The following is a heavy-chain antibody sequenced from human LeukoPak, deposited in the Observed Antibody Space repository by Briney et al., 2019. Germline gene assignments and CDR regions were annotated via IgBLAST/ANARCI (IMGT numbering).Heavy chain of an antibody. CDR2: IYYSGST. D-gene: IGHD2-2*01. V-gene: IGHV4-59*11. Sequence: SETLSLTCTVSGGSISSHYWSWIRQPPGKGLEWIGYIYYSGSTNYNPSLKSRVTISVDTSKNQFSLKLSSVTAADTAVYYCARRSTVPLYYFDYWGQGTLVTVSS. CDR3: ARRSTVPLYYFDY. CDR1: GGSISSHY. J-gene: IGHJ4*02.